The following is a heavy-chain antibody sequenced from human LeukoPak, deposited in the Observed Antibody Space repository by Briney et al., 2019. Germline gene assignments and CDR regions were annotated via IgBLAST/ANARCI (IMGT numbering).Heavy chain of an antibody. V-gene: IGHV3-23*01. CDR3: ARRGVVIRVILVGFHKEAFYFDS. J-gene: IGHJ4*02. CDR2: ISDSGRSL. CDR1: GITLSNYG. D-gene: IGHD3-22*01. Sequence: GGSLILSCGVCGITLSNYGMSWVRRATGKGLEWVAGISDSGRSLHYADSVKGRFTISRDNPKNTLYLQMNSLRAEDTAVYFCARRGVVIRVILVGFHKEAFYFDSWGQGALVTVSS.